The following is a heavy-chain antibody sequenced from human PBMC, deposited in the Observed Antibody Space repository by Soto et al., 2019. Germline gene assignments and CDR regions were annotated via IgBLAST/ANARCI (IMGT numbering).Heavy chain of an antibody. CDR1: GFTLSNYW. CDR2: INTDGSTT. V-gene: IGHV3-74*01. J-gene: IGHJ4*02. CDR3: VRIRRGYGYTFGY. Sequence: EVQLVESGGVSVQPGGSLRLSCTASGFTLSNYWMHWVRQAPGKGLVWVSRINTDGSTTTYADSVKGRFTISRDNATNTLYLQMNSLRDEDTAVYYCVRIRRGYGYTFGYWGQGTLVTVSS. D-gene: IGHD5-12*01.